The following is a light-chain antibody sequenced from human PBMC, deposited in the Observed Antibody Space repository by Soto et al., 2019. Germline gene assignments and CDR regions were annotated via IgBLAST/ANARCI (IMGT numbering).Light chain of an antibody. J-gene: IGKJ1*01. CDR2: DAS. CDR3: QQYKTYSWT. V-gene: IGKV1-5*01. CDR1: RSISNW. Sequence: DIQMTQSPSTLSASVGDRVTITCRASRSISNWLAWYQQRPGIAPKLLIFDASILQSGVPSRFSGSGSGTEFTLTISSLQPDDSATYYCQQYKTYSWTFGQGTKVDIK.